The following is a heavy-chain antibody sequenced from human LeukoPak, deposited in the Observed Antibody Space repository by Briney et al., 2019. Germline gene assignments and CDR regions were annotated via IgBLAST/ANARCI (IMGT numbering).Heavy chain of an antibody. Sequence: PSETLSLTCAVYGGSFSGYYWSWIRQPPGKGLEWIGYIYYSGSTNYNPSLKSRVTISVDTSKNQFSLKLSSVTAADTAVYYCARHGYSSSSNAFDIWGQGTMVTVSS. D-gene: IGHD6-6*01. CDR3: ARHGYSSSSNAFDI. J-gene: IGHJ3*02. V-gene: IGHV4-59*08. CDR1: GGSFSGYY. CDR2: IYYSGST.